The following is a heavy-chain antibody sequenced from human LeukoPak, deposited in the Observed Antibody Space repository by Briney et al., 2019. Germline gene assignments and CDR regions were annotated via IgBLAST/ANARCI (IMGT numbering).Heavy chain of an antibody. J-gene: IGHJ1*01. CDR2: INPNSGGT. V-gene: IGHV1-2*02. CDR3: ARTRGYDSSGYWVYYFQH. Sequence: ASVKVSCKASGYTFTGYYMHWVRQAPGQGLEWMGWINPNSGGTNYAQKFQGRVTMTRDTSISTAYMELSRLRSDDTAVYYCARTRGYDSSGYWVYYFQHWGQGTLVTVSS. D-gene: IGHD3-22*01. CDR1: GYTFTGYY.